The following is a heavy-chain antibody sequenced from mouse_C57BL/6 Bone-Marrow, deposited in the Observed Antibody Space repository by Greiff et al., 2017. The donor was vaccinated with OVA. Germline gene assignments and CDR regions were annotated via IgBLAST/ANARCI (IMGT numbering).Heavy chain of an antibody. Sequence: EVQLQQSGPELVKPGASVKISCKASGYTFTDYYMNWVKQSHGKSLEWIGDINPNNGGTSYNQKFKGKATLTVDKSSSTAYMERRSLTSEDSAVYYCARDYGSSSYAMDYWGQGTSVTVSS. CDR2: INPNNGGT. CDR3: ARDYGSSSYAMDY. D-gene: IGHD1-1*01. J-gene: IGHJ4*01. CDR1: GYTFTDYY. V-gene: IGHV1-26*01.